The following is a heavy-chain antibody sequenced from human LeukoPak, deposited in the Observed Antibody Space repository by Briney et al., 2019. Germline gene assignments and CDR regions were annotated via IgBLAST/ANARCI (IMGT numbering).Heavy chain of an antibody. CDR2: INPSGGST. Sequence: ASVKVSCKASGYTFTSYYMHWVRQAPGQGLEWMGKINPSGGSTSYAQKFQGRVTMTRDTSTSTVYMELSSLRSEDTAVYYCARDSHYSNYDKGSDYWGQGTLVTVSS. J-gene: IGHJ4*02. CDR3: ARDSHYSNYDKGSDY. V-gene: IGHV1-46*01. CDR1: GYTFTSYY. D-gene: IGHD4-11*01.